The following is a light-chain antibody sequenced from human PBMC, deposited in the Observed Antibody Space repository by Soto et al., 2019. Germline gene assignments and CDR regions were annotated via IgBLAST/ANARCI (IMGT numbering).Light chain of an antibody. CDR2: RAS. J-gene: IGKJ1*01. CDR1: QSIGSW. Sequence: DIQMTQSHSTLSSSVVDRFTISCRASQSIGSWLAWYQQKPGRAPKLLIYRASILENGVPRRFSGSGSGTEFTLTISSLQPDDFATYFCQHYNSYPWTFGQGTKVDIK. V-gene: IGKV1-5*03. CDR3: QHYNSYPWT.